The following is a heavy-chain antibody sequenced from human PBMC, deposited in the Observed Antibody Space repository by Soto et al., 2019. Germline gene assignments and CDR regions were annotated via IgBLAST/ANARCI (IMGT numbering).Heavy chain of an antibody. D-gene: IGHD2-2*01. CDR3: AKGLGPAAIPYFQH. J-gene: IGHJ1*01. V-gene: IGHV3-23*01. CDR1: GFNFSSYA. Sequence: PGGSLRLSCTSSGFNFSSYAMSWVRQAPGKGLEWVSAISGSGGSTYYADSVKGRFTISRDNSKNTLYLQMNSLRAEDTAVYYCAKGLGPAAIPYFQHWGQGTLVTVSS. CDR2: ISGSGGST.